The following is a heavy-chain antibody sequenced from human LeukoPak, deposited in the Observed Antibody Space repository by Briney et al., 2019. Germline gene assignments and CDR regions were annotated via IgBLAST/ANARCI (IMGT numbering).Heavy chain of an antibody. V-gene: IGHV1-8*01. J-gene: IGHJ6*02. CDR1: GYAFTIYD. D-gene: IGHD3-10*01. CDR2: MNPNSGNT. Sequence: ASVKVSCKASGYAFTIYDINWVRQAPGQGLEWMGWMNPNSGNTGYAQKFQGRVTMTRNTSISTAYMELSSLRSEDTAVYYCARGSRSRTYYYYYGMDVWGQGTTVTVSS. CDR3: ARGSRSRTYYYYYGMDV.